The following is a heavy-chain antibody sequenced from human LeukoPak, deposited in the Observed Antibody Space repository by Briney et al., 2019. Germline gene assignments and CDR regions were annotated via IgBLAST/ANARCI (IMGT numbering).Heavy chain of an antibody. CDR3: ARDNPTSSNDYVVNYYYYYGMDV. D-gene: IGHD4-17*01. Sequence: GASVKVSCKASGGTFSSYAISWVRQAPGQGLEWMGGIIPIFGTANYAQKFQGRVTITADESTSTAYMELSSLRSEDTAVYYCARDNPTSSNDYVVNYYYYYGMDVWGQGTTVTVSS. CDR1: GGTFSSYA. CDR2: IIPIFGTA. J-gene: IGHJ6*02. V-gene: IGHV1-69*13.